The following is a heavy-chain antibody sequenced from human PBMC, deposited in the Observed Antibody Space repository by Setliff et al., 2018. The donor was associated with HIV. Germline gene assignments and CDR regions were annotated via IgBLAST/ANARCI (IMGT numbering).Heavy chain of an antibody. CDR1: GYSISSGYY. Sequence: SETLSLTCAVSGYSISSGYYWGWIRQPPGKGLEWIGSIYHSGSTYYNPSLKSRVTISVDTSKNQFSLKRSSVTAADTAVYYCARHTVGAFDYWGQGTLVTVSS. CDR3: ARHTVGAFDY. V-gene: IGHV4-38-2*01. D-gene: IGHD1-26*01. J-gene: IGHJ4*02. CDR2: IYHSGST.